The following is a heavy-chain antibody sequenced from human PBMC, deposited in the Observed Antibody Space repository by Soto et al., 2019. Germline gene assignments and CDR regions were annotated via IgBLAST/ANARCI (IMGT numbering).Heavy chain of an antibody. CDR3: ARGITRFPYEFEH. CDR1: GGSISSYY. J-gene: IGHJ5*02. Sequence: PSETLSLTCTVSGGSISSYYWSWIRQPPGKGLEWIGYIYYSGSTNYNPSLKSRVTISVDTSKNQFSLKLSSVTAADTAVYYCARGITRFPYEFEHWGQGTLVTVSS. CDR2: IYYSGST. V-gene: IGHV4-59*01. D-gene: IGHD3-16*01.